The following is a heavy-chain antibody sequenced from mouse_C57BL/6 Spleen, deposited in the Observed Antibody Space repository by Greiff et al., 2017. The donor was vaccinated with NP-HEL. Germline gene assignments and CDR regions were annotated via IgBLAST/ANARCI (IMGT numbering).Heavy chain of an antibody. CDR1: GYTFTDYE. J-gene: IGHJ3*01. CDR3: TRKDYGSSFPFAY. D-gene: IGHD1-1*01. V-gene: IGHV1-15*01. Sequence: VQLQQSGAELVRPGASVTLSCKASGYTFTDYEMHWVKQTPVHGLEWIGAIDPETGGTAYNQKFKGKAILTADKSSSTAYMELRSLTSEDSAVYYCTRKDYGSSFPFAYWGQGTLVTVSA. CDR2: IDPETGGT.